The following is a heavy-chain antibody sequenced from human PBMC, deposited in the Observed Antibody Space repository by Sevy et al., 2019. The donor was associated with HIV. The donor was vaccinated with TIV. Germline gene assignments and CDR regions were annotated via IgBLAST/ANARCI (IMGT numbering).Heavy chain of an antibody. D-gene: IGHD3-22*01. CDR2: ISSSSSTI. V-gene: IGHV3-48*02. CDR3: ARYYYDSSGPHGFDP. Sequence: GGSLRLSCAASGFTFSSYSMNWVRQAPGKGLEWVSYISSSSSTIYYADPVKGRFTISRDNAKNSLYLQMNSLRDEDTAMYYCARYYYDSSGPHGFDPWGQGTLVTVSS. J-gene: IGHJ5*02. CDR1: GFTFSSYS.